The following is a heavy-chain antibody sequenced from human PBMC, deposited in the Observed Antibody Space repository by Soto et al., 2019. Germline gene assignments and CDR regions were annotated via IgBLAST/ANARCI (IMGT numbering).Heavy chain of an antibody. Sequence: GGSLRLSCAASGFTFDDYAMHWVRQAPGKGLEWVSGISWNSGSIGYADSVKGRFTISRDNAKNSLYLQMNSLRAEDTALYYCAKGPYGSRYLDYYYYMDVWGKGTTVTVSS. CDR1: GFTFDDYA. V-gene: IGHV3-9*01. CDR3: AKGPYGSRYLDYYYYMDV. CDR2: ISWNSGSI. D-gene: IGHD3-10*01. J-gene: IGHJ6*03.